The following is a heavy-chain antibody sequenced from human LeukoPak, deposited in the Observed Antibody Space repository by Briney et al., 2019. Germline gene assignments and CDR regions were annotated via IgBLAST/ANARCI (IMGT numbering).Heavy chain of an antibody. CDR1: GFTVSSNF. CDR2: IYSGGST. V-gene: IGHV3-53*04. D-gene: IGHD1-26*01. CDR3: ARDTGGLHYFDY. J-gene: IGHJ4*02. Sequence: GGSLRLSCAASGFTVSSNFMNWVRQAPGKGLEWVSVIYSGGSTYYADSVKGRFTISRHNSKNTLYLQMNSLRPEDTAVYYCARDTGGLHYFDYWGQGTLVTVSP.